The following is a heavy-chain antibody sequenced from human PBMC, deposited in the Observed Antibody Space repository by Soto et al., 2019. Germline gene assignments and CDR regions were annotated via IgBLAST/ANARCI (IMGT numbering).Heavy chain of an antibody. Sequence: QVQLVQSGAEVKETGSSVKVSCKASGGTFNDFVITWVRQAPGQGLEWMGGVIPMYDTRDYGQRFQGRVTITADESTSTVYMELSSLRSEDTAIYYCARVSYGDYGLNYWGQGTLLTVSS. CDR1: GGTFNDFV. D-gene: IGHD4-17*01. CDR3: ARVSYGDYGLNY. V-gene: IGHV1-69*01. J-gene: IGHJ4*02. CDR2: VIPMYDTR.